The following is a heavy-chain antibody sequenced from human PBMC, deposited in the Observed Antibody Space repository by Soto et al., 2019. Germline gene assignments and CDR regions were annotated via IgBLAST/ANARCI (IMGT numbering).Heavy chain of an antibody. CDR2: ISAYNGNT. Sequence: ASVKVSCKASGGTFSSYAISWVRQAPGQGLEWMGWISAYNGNTNYAQKLQGRVTMTTDTSTSTAYMELRSLRSDDTAVYYCARDLEYSSSWFFDYWGQGTLVTVSS. CDR1: GGTFSSYA. J-gene: IGHJ4*02. D-gene: IGHD6-13*01. V-gene: IGHV1-18*01. CDR3: ARDLEYSSSWFFDY.